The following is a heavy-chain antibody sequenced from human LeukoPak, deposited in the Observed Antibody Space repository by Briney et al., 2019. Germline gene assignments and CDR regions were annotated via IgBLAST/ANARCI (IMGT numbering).Heavy chain of an antibody. J-gene: IGHJ6*03. CDR1: GFTFSNAW. D-gene: IGHD4-17*01. CDR2: IKSKTDGGTT. Sequence: GGSLRLSCAASGFTFSNAWMSWVRQAPGKGLEWVGRIKSKTDGGTTDYAAPVKGRFTISRDDSKNTLYLQMNSLKTEDTAVYYCTTAGDYQRTYYYYYMDVWGKGTTVTVSS. CDR3: TTAGDYQRTYYYYYMDV. V-gene: IGHV3-15*01.